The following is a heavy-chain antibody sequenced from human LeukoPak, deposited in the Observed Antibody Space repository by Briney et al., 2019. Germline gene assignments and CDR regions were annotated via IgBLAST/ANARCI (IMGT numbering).Heavy chain of an antibody. CDR3: ARRGLLGYCSGGSCYRYNWFDP. Sequence: ASVKVSCKASGGTFSSYAISWVRQAPGQGLEWMGGIIPIFGTANYAQKFQGRVTITADESTSTAYMELSSLRSEDTAVYYCARRGLLGYCSGGSCYRYNWFDPWGQGTLVTVSS. D-gene: IGHD2-15*01. CDR2: IIPIFGTA. J-gene: IGHJ5*02. V-gene: IGHV1-69*13. CDR1: GGTFSSYA.